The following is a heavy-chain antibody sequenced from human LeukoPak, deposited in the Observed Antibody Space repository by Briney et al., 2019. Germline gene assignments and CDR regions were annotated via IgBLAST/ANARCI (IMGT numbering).Heavy chain of an antibody. V-gene: IGHV4-4*07. CDR3: ARDRHDFWSGHYYGMDV. D-gene: IGHD3-3*01. J-gene: IGHJ6*02. CDR1: GGSISSYY. Sequence: SETLSLTCTVSGGSISSYYWSWIRQPAGKGLEWIGRINTSGSTNYNPSLKSRVTMSVDTSKNQFSLKLSSVTAADTAVYYCARDRHDFWSGHYYGMDVWGQGTTVTVSS. CDR2: INTSGST.